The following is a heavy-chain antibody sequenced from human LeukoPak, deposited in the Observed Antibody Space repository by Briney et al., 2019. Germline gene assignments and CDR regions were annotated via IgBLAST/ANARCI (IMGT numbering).Heavy chain of an antibody. Sequence: GRSLRLSCAASGFTFSSYGMHWVRQAPGKGLEWVANIKQDGSEKFYVGSVRGRFTISRDNARNSVSLQMNSLRAEDTAVYYCARDIDTNYWGQGTLVTVSS. CDR2: IKQDGSEK. J-gene: IGHJ4*02. D-gene: IGHD1-26*01. V-gene: IGHV3-7*03. CDR1: GFTFSSYG. CDR3: ARDIDTNY.